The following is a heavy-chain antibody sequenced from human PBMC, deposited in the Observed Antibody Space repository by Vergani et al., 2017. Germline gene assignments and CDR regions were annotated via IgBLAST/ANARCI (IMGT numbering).Heavy chain of an antibody. Sequence: QVQLVQSGAEVTKPGASVKVPCKASGYTFTSYDITWVRQATGQGLEWMGWMNPNNDTTGYAQKFLGRVTITRNTSINTAYMELSSLISDDTAVYYCARGRGSWFNPWGQGTLVIVSS. CDR3: ARGRGSWFNP. CDR1: GYTFTSYD. D-gene: IGHD3-10*01. CDR2: MNPNNDTT. V-gene: IGHV1-8*03. J-gene: IGHJ5*02.